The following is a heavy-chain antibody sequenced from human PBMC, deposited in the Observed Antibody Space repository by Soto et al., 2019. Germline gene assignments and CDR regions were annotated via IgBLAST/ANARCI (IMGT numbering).Heavy chain of an antibody. CDR1: GFTFGHYA. D-gene: IGHD3-16*01. V-gene: IGHV3-23*01. CDR2: ISATGGST. J-gene: IGHJ5*02. Sequence: EVQLLESGGGLVQPGGSLRLSCAASGFTFGHYAMAWVRQAPGKGLEWVSAISATGGSTFYADSVKGRFTISRDNFKNPLELQINGLRAEDTAKYSCAKDSITWGGGVYNWFDPWGQGTLVTVSS. CDR3: AKDSITWGGGVYNWFDP.